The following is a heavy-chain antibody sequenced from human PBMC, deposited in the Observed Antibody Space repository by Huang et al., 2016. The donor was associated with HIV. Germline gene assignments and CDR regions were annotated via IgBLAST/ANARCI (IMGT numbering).Heavy chain of an antibody. CDR3: ATKTAGMDI. V-gene: IGHV3-7*01. D-gene: IGHD1-7*01. Sequence: VESGGRSVQPGGSIKLSCVGSTFTFGAYWMSWVRPRPGKGLEWVAKIKQDESEKYYVASVKGRFNISRDNARKVLFLEMDNLRVEDTAIYFCATKTAGMDIWGQGTTVTVSS. CDR2: IKQDESEK. CDR1: TFTFGAYW. J-gene: IGHJ6*02.